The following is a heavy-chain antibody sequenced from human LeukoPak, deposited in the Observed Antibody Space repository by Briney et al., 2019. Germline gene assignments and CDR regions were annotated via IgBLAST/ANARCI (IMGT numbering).Heavy chain of an antibody. Sequence: PGGSLRLSCAASGFTFSDFYMSWIRQAPGKGLEWVSYIGPTGSYPNYADSVKGRFTISRDNAKNSLYLQMNSLRAEDTAVYYCARSRRDNYYYYYGMDVWGQGTTVTVSS. D-gene: IGHD5-24*01. J-gene: IGHJ6*02. CDR2: IGPTGSYP. V-gene: IGHV3-11*06. CDR3: ARSRRDNYYYYYGMDV. CDR1: GFTFSDFY.